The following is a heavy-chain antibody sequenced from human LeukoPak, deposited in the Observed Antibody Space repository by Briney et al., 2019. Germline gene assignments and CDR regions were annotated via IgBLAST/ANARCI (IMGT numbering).Heavy chain of an antibody. CDR2: INPNSGGT. CDR3: ARVLSPEYQLLSSLTDYYMDV. D-gene: IGHD2-2*01. Sequence: ASVKVPCKASGYTFTGYYMHWVRQAPGQGLEWMGWINPNSGGTNYAQKFQGRVTMTRDTSISTAYMELSRLRSDDTAVYYCARVLSPEYQLLSSLTDYYMDVWGKGTTVTVSS. V-gene: IGHV1-2*02. CDR1: GYTFTGYY. J-gene: IGHJ6*03.